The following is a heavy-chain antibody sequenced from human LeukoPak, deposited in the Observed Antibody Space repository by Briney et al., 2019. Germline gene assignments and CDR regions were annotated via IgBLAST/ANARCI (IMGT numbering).Heavy chain of an antibody. CDR2: IYSAGTT. D-gene: IGHD5-18*01. CDR3: ARAQGGKIQLWDYYFDY. J-gene: IGHJ4*02. CDR1: GFTVSDNY. V-gene: IGHV3-66*01. Sequence: GGSLRLSCAASGFTVSDNYVSWVRQAPGKGLEWVALIYSAGTTHADSVRGRFTISRDKSKNMLYLQMNSLRAEDTAVYFCARAQGGKIQLWDYYFDYWGQGTLVTVSS.